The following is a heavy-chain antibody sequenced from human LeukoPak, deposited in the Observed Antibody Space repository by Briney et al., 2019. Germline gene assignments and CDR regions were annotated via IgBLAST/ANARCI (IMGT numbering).Heavy chain of an antibody. J-gene: IGHJ3*02. V-gene: IGHV3-23*01. CDR1: GFIFSTYA. Sequence: GGSLRLSCVASGFIFSTYAMSWVLQAPGKGLEWVSAIGGSGGSTPYADSVKGRFTISRDNSKNTLYLQMNSLRAEDTAVYYCVKEKYDSSGSDAFDIWGQGTMVTASS. CDR3: VKEKYDSSGSDAFDI. D-gene: IGHD3-22*01. CDR2: IGGSGGST.